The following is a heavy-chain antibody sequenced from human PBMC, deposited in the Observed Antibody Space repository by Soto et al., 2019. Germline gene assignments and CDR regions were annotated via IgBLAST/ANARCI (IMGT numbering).Heavy chain of an antibody. Sequence: SQTLSLTCTVSGGYISSYYWSWIRQPPGKGLEWIGYIYYNGTTNYSPSLKSRVTMSVGTSKNQFSLKLSSVTAADTSVYYCARYYYDTSGYYYDYWGQGSLVTVSS. V-gene: IGHV4-59*13. CDR3: ARYYYDTSGYYYDY. CDR2: IYYNGTT. D-gene: IGHD3-22*01. CDR1: GGYISSYY. J-gene: IGHJ4*02.